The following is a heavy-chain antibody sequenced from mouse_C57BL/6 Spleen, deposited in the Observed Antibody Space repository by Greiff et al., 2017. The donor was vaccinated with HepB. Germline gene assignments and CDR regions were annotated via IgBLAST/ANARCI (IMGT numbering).Heavy chain of an antibody. V-gene: IGHV5-12*01. CDR3: ARDDYDAFDV. CDR1: GFTFSDYY. D-gene: IGHD2-4*01. Sequence: EVKLVESGGGLVQPGGSLKLSCAASGFTFSDYYMYWVRQTPEKRLEWVAYISNGGGSTYYPDTVKGRFTISRDNAKNTLYLQMSRLKSEDTAMYYCARDDYDAFDVWGTGTTVTVSS. J-gene: IGHJ1*03. CDR2: ISNGGGST.